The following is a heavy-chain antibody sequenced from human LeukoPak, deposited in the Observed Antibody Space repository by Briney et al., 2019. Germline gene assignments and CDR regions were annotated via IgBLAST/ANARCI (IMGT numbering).Heavy chain of an antibody. CDR2: IDSDGSAT. Sequence: GGSLRLSCAASGFTFSSYWMHWVRRAPGKGLVWVPRIDSDGSATNYADSVKGRFTISRDNAKNTLYLQMNSLRAEDTAVYYCTTHRVAGGTIDYWGQGTLVTVSS. J-gene: IGHJ4*02. V-gene: IGHV3-74*01. CDR3: TTHRVAGGTIDY. CDR1: GFTFSSYW. D-gene: IGHD6-13*01.